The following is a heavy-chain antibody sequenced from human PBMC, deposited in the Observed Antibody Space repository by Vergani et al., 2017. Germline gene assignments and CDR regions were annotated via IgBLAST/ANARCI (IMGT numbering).Heavy chain of an antibody. CDR3: ARQFWVSQGVGAFET. CDR2: VFHSESA. CDR1: GYSISRGYY. D-gene: IGHD3-16*01. V-gene: IGHV4-38-2*02. J-gene: IGHJ3*02. Sequence: QVQLQESSPGLVKPSETLSLTCSVSGYSISRGYYWGWIRQPPGKGLEWIATVFHSESAYYNPSLRRRVTISVETSKNQFSLRLTTLTAADTAVYYCARQFWVSQGVGAFETWGRGTEVSVSS.